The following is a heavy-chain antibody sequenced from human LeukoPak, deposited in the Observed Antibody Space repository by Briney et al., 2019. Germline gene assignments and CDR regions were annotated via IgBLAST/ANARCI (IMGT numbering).Heavy chain of an antibody. J-gene: IGHJ4*02. CDR2: ITSSSSII. D-gene: IGHD4-23*01. CDR3: ARRATVVTHFDY. Sequence: GGSLRLSCVASGFTFGKYWMSWVRQAPGKGLEWVSYITSSSSIIYYADSVKGRFTISRDNAKNSLYLQMNSLRDEDTAVYYCARRATVVTHFDYWGQGTLVTVSS. CDR1: GFTFGKYW. V-gene: IGHV3-48*02.